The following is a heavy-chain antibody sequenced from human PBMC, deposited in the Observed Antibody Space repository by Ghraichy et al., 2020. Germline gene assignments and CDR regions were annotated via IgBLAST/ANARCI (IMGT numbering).Heavy chain of an antibody. CDR2: ITSSSRTI. J-gene: IGHJ6*02. CDR3: ARGSRVVRFYYYDGMDV. CDR1: GFTFSSYS. Sequence: LNISCVGSGFTFSSYSMNWVRQSPGKGLEWVSYITSSSRTIFYADSVKGRFTVSRDNAQNSLYLQMNSLRDEDTAEYYCARGSRVVRFYYYDGMDVWGQGTTVTVSS. V-gene: IGHV3-48*02. D-gene: IGHD4-23*01.